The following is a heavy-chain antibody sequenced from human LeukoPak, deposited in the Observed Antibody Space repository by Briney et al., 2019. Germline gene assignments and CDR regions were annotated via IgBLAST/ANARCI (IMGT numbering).Heavy chain of an antibody. CDR3: ARGGGQYSSSWYPS. CDR1: GYTFTVYY. J-gene: IGHJ5*02. D-gene: IGHD6-13*01. V-gene: IGHV1-2*02. Sequence: ASVKVSCKASGYTFTVYYIHWVRQAPGQGLEWMGWINPNSGGTNYAQKFQGRVTMTRDTSISTAYMELRRLRSDDTAVYYCARGGGQYSSSWYPSWGQGTLVTVSS. CDR2: INPNSGGT.